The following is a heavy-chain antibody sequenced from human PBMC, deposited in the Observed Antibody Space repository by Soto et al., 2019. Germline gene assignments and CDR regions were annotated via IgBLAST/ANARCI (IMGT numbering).Heavy chain of an antibody. Sequence: GGSLRLSWAASGFTFSSFGMHWVRQAPGKGLEWVSLIWDDGSKKSYGDSVKGRFTISRDNSRNTVYLQMNSLRADDTAVYYCARDASYYSLWSGYYPSRNGMDVWGQGTTVTVSS. D-gene: IGHD3-3*01. CDR1: GFTFSSFG. CDR2: IWDDGSKK. V-gene: IGHV3-33*01. CDR3: ARDASYYSLWSGYYPSRNGMDV. J-gene: IGHJ6*02.